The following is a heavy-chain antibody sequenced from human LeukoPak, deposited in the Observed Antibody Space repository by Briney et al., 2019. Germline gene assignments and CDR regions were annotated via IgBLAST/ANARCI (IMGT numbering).Heavy chain of an antibody. V-gene: IGHV3-53*01. CDR1: GFTVSSNY. CDR3: AGDSSGPSY. D-gene: IGHD1-26*01. Sequence: PGGSLRLSCAASGFTVSSNYMSGVRQPPGKGLEWVSVIYRDGGTYYVDSVKGRFTISRDNSKNTLYLQMNSLRVEDTAVYYCAGDSSGPSYWGQGTLVTVSS. J-gene: IGHJ4*02. CDR2: IYRDGGT.